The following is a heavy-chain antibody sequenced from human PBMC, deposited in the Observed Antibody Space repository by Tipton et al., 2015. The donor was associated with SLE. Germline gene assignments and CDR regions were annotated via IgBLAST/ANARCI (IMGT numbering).Heavy chain of an antibody. V-gene: IGHV4-39*01. CDR3: ARQGKSSGWYNY. CDR1: GGSFGRSGYY. J-gene: IGHJ4*02. Sequence: LRLSCTVSGGSFGRSGYYWGWIRQPPGKGLEWIGTIYYSGSTYYNPSLKSRVTISVDTSKNQFSLKLSSVTAAVTAVYYCARQGKSSGWYNYWGQGTLVTVSS. CDR2: IYYSGST. D-gene: IGHD6-19*01.